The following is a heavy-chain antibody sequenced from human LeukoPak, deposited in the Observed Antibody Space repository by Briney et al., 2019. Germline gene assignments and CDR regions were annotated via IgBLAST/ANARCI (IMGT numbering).Heavy chain of an antibody. V-gene: IGHV4-61*02. CDR1: GGSISSGSYY. CDR3: TRGGPYMVALGT. CDR2: IYTSGST. Sequence: SQTLSLTCTVSGGSISSGSYYWSWIRQPAGKGREWIGRIYTSGSTNYNPSLKSRVTISVDTSKNQFSLKLSSVTAADTAVYYCTRGGPYMVALGTWGQGTLFTVSS. J-gene: IGHJ5*02. D-gene: IGHD5-12*01.